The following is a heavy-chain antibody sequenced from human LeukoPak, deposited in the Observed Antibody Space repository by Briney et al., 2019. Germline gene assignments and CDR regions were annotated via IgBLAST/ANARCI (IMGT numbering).Heavy chain of an antibody. Sequence: SVKVSCKASGGTFSNYAISWVRQAPGQGLEWVGGIIPVFGTANYAQKFQGRVTITADESTSTAYMELSSLRSEDTAVYYCARGRDSSGYYLDYWGQGTLVTVSS. CDR2: IIPVFGTA. CDR3: ARGRDSSGYYLDY. D-gene: IGHD3-22*01. V-gene: IGHV1-69*13. CDR1: GGTFSNYA. J-gene: IGHJ4*02.